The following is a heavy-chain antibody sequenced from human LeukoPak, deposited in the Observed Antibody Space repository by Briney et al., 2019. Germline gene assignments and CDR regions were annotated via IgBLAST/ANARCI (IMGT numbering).Heavy chain of an antibody. CDR2: IYYSGST. Sequence: SETLSLTCTVSGVSISSYYWSWIRQPPGRGLEWIGYIYYSGSTNYNPSLKSRVTISVDTSKNQFSLKLSSVTAADTAVYYCARVEEDYDSSPIIDYWGQGTLVTVSS. J-gene: IGHJ4*02. D-gene: IGHD3-22*01. CDR3: ARVEEDYDSSPIIDY. V-gene: IGHV4-59*01. CDR1: GVSISSYY.